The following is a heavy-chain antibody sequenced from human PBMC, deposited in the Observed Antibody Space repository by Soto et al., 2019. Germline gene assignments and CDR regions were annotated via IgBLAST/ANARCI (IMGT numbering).Heavy chain of an antibody. J-gene: IGHJ6*02. Sequence: PSETLSLTCTVSGGSISDFYWSWIRRPAGKGLEWIGHIYSRGATNSNPSLESRVTMSVDTSKNQFSLNLRFVTAADTAVYYCAREGYKSYHYGMDVWGQGTPVTVS. D-gene: IGHD1-20*01. V-gene: IGHV4-4*07. CDR2: IYSRGAT. CDR3: AREGYKSYHYGMDV. CDR1: GGSISDFY.